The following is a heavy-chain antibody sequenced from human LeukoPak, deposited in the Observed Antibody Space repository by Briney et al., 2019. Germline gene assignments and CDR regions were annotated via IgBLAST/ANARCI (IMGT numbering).Heavy chain of an antibody. CDR3: TSDRYNWNLAHAFDI. CDR2: IRSKANTYAT. CDR1: GFTFSGSA. D-gene: IGHD1-7*01. V-gene: IGHV3-73*01. J-gene: IGHJ3*02. Sequence: PGGSLRLSCAVSGFTFSGSAIHWVRQASGKGLEWVGRIRSKANTYATTYAASVKGRFTISRDDSKNTAYLQMNSLKTEDTAVYYCTSDRYNWNLAHAFDIWGQGTMVTVSS.